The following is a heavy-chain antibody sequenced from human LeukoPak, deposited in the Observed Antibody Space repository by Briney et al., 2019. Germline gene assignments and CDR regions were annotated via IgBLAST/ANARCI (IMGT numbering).Heavy chain of an antibody. CDR2: ITSSSSAI. D-gene: IGHD1-26*01. CDR1: GFTFSGYS. CDR3: ARVRGSYHFDY. V-gene: IGHV3-48*01. Sequence: PGGSLRLSCAASGFTFSGYSMNWVRQAPGKGLEWVSYITSSSSAIYYADSVKGRFTISRDNAKNSLYLQMNNLRAEDTAVYYCARVRGSYHFDYWGQGTLVTVSS. J-gene: IGHJ4*02.